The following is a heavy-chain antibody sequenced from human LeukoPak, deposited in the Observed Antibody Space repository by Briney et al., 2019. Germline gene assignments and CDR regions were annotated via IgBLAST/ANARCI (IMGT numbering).Heavy chain of an antibody. J-gene: IGHJ4*02. V-gene: IGHV3-30*02. CDR3: AKAYGSGSYYNVLDY. D-gene: IGHD3-10*01. CDR1: GFTFSSYG. Sequence: PGGSLRLSCAASGFTFSSYGMHWVRQAPGKGLEWVAFIRYDGSNKYYADSVKGRFTISRDNSKNTLYLQMNSLRAEDTAVYYCAKAYGSGSYYNVLDYWGQGTLVTVSS. CDR2: IRYDGSNK.